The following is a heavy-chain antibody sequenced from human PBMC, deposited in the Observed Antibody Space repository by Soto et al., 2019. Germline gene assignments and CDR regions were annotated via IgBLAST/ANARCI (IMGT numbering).Heavy chain of an antibody. CDR3: AKGAYGLGKGSYYYGMDV. CDR1: GFTFSSIG. CDR2: ISYDGSNK. D-gene: IGHD3-10*01. Sequence: QVQLVESGGGVVQPGRSLRLSCAGSGFTFSSIGMHWVRQAPGKGLEWVALISYDGSNKYYADSVKGRFTISRDNSKNTLYLQMNSLRAADTAVYHCAKGAYGLGKGSYYYGMDVWGQGTTVTVSS. V-gene: IGHV3-30*18. J-gene: IGHJ6*02.